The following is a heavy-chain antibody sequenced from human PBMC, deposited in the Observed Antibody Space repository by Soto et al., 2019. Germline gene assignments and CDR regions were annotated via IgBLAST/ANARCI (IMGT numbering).Heavy chain of an antibody. CDR2: ISYDGSNK. CDR3: ARVGASEYYFDY. Sequence: QVQLVESEGGVVQPGRSLRLSCAASGFTFSSYAMHWVRQAPGKGLEWVAVISYDGSNKYYADSVKGRFTISRDNSKNTLYLQMNSLRAEDTAVYYCARVGASEYYFDYWGQGTLVTVSS. V-gene: IGHV3-30-3*01. CDR1: GFTFSSYA. J-gene: IGHJ4*02. D-gene: IGHD3-16*01.